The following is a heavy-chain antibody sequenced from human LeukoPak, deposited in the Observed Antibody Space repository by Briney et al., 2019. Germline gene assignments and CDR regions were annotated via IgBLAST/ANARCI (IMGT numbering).Heavy chain of an antibody. J-gene: IGHJ6*03. Sequence: SETLSLTCAVYGGSFSGYYWTWIRQTPGKGLEWIGEMNPSGSTNYNPSLKSRVTISVDTSKNQSSLKLSSVTAADTAVYYCARGRQDVTMIVVVMTAVSYYLDVWGKGTTVTDS. V-gene: IGHV4-34*01. CDR2: MNPSGST. CDR3: ARGRQDVTMIVVVMTAVSYYLDV. CDR1: GGSFSGYY. D-gene: IGHD3-22*01.